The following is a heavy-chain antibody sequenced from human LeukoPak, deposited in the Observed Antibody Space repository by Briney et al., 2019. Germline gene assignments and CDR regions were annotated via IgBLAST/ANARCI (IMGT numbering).Heavy chain of an antibody. J-gene: IGHJ6*02. CDR3: ARDRSIAAAGTRFYYYYGMDV. CDR2: ISSSGSTI. V-gene: IGHV3-11*01. Sequence: GGSPRLSCAASGFTFSDYYMSWIRQAPGKGLEWVSYISSSGSTIYYADSVKGRFTISRDNAKNSLYLQMNSLRAEDTAVYYCARDRSIAAAGTRFYYYYGMDVWGQGTTVTVSS. CDR1: GFTFSDYY. D-gene: IGHD6-13*01.